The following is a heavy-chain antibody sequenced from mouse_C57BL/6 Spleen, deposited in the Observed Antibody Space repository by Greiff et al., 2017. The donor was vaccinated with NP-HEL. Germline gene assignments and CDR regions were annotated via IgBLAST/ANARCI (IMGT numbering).Heavy chain of an antibody. D-gene: IGHD1-1*01. CDR3: ARSEQFITTVVAFDY. CDR1: GYAFSSYW. J-gene: IGHJ2*01. CDR2: IYPGDGDT. Sequence: LQQSGASVKISCKASGYAFSSYWMNWVKKRPGRGLEWIGQIYPGDGDTNYNGKFKGKATLTADKSSSTAYRQLSSLTSEDSAVYFCARSEQFITTVVAFDYWGQGTTLTVSS. V-gene: IGHV1-80*01.